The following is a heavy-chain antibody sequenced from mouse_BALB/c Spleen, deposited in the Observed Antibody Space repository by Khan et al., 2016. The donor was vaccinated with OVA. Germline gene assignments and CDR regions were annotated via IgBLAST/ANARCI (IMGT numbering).Heavy chain of an antibody. CDR3: AREASSWDFSFPY. Sequence: VQLQQSGPELVEPGASVKMSCKASGYTFTNYVMHWVKQKPGQGLEWIGYINPYNAGTRYNEKFKGKATLTSDISSTTAYMELSSLTSEDSAVYSCAREASSWDFSFPYWGQGTLVTVSA. CDR1: GYTFTNYV. J-gene: IGHJ3*01. V-gene: IGHV1S136*01. D-gene: IGHD4-1*01. CDR2: INPYNAGT.